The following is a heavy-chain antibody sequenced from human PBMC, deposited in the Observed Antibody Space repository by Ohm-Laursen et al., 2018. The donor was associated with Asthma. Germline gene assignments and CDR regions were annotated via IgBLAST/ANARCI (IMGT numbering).Heavy chain of an antibody. J-gene: IGHJ4*02. CDR2: GGSYYDGGLK. CDR1: GFTFSSYG. Sequence: SLRLSCAASGFTFSSYGMHWVRQAPGKGLEWVAVGGSYYDGGLKYYADSVNGRFTVSRDDSKNTLYLQMNSLRPDDTAVYYCARDVMEWYLPAFDFWGQGTLVTASP. D-gene: IGHD3-3*01. V-gene: IGHV3-30*19. CDR3: ARDVMEWYLPAFDF.